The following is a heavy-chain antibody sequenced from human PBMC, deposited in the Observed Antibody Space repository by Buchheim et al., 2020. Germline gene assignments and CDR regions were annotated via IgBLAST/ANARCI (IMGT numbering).Heavy chain of an antibody. V-gene: IGHV1-2*02. CDR1: GYTFTSYD. D-gene: IGHD2-8*01. CDR2: INPNSGGT. Sequence: QVQLVQSGAEVKKPGASVKVSCKASGYTFTSYDINWVRQATGQGLEWMGWINPNSGGTNYAQKFQGRVTMTRDTSISTAYMELSRLRSDDTAVYYCARGGYCTNGVCYTFDYWGQGTL. J-gene: IGHJ4*02. CDR3: ARGGYCTNGVCYTFDY.